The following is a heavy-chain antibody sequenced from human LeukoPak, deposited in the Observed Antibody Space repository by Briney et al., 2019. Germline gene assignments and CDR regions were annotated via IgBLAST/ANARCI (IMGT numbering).Heavy chain of an antibody. CDR3: ARDKYYGSGSYNPSDY. CDR2: ISSSSYI. V-gene: IGHV3-21*01. J-gene: IGHJ4*02. D-gene: IGHD3-10*01. Sequence: GGSLRLSCAASGFTFSSYSMNWVRQAPGKGLEWVSSISSSSYIYYADSVTGRFTISRDNAKNSLYLQMNSLRAEDTTVYYCARDKYYGSGSYNPSDYWGQGTLVTVSS. CDR1: GFTFSSYS.